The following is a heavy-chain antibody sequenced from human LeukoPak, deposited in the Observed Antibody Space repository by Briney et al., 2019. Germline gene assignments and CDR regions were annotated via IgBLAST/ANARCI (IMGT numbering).Heavy chain of an antibody. Sequence: ASVKVSCKVSGYTLTELSMHWVRQAPGKGLEWMGGFDPEDDETIYAQKFQGRVTMTEDTSTGTAYMELSSLRSEDTAVYYCATPKPGNNYYYGMDVWGQGTTVTVSS. CDR2: FDPEDDET. CDR3: ATPKPGNNYYYGMDV. D-gene: IGHD4-23*01. CDR1: GYTLTELS. V-gene: IGHV1-24*01. J-gene: IGHJ6*02.